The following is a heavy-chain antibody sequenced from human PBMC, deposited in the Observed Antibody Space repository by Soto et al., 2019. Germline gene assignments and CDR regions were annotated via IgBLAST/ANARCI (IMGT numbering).Heavy chain of an antibody. J-gene: IGHJ4*02. V-gene: IGHV4-4*02. Sequence: QVQLQESGPGLVKPSGTLSLTCAVSGGSISSSNWWSWVRQPPGKGLEWIGEIYHSGSTNYNPSLQGRVTIAVAKSTNQFPLKLSSVTAADTAVYYCASAAMGGSSWPFEYWGQGTLVTVSS. CDR1: GGSISSSNW. CDR3: ASAAMGGSSWPFEY. CDR2: IYHSGST. D-gene: IGHD6-13*01.